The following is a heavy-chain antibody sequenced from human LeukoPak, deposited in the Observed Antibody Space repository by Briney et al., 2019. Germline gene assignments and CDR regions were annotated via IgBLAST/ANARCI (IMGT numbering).Heavy chain of an antibody. D-gene: IGHD2-15*01. J-gene: IGHJ4*02. V-gene: IGHV3-30*03. CDR2: ISYDGSNK. Sequence: GGSLRLSCAASGFTLSDYYMSWVRQAPGKGLEWVAVISYDGSNKYYADSVKGRFTISRDNSKNTLYLQMNSLRAEDTAVYYCARENGGGSWYKDHWGQGTLVTVSS. CDR3: ARENGGGSWYKDH. CDR1: GFTLSDYY.